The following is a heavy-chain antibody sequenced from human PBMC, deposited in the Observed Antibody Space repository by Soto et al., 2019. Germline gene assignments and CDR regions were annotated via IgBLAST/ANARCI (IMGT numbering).Heavy chain of an antibody. CDR1: GFTFSNQA. Sequence: GGSLRLSCAASGFTFSNQAMSWVRQAPGKGLEWVSAISGSGGSTYYADSVKGRFTISRDNSKNTLYLQMNSLRAEDTAVYYCAKEGAAGTIFDYWGQGTLVTSPQ. V-gene: IGHV3-23*01. J-gene: IGHJ4*02. CDR3: AKEGAAGTIFDY. CDR2: ISGSGGST. D-gene: IGHD6-13*01.